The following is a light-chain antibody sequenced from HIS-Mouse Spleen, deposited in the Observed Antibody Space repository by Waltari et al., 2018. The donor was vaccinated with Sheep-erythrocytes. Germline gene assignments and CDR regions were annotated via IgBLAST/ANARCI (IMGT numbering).Light chain of an antibody. CDR1: KLGAKY. Sequence: SYELTQPPSVSVSPGQTASITCSGDKLGAKYACRYQQKPGQSPVLVIYQDSKRPSGIPERFSGSNSGNTATLTISGTQAMDEADYYCQAWDSSTAWVFGGGTKLTVL. J-gene: IGLJ3*02. V-gene: IGLV3-1*01. CDR2: QDS. CDR3: QAWDSSTAWV.